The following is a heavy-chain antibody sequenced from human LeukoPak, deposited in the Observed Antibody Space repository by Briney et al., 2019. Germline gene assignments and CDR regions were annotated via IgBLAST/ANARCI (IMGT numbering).Heavy chain of an antibody. D-gene: IGHD2-21*01. CDR3: ARERSLPPAVIAKNEDAFDI. V-gene: IGHV4-30-2*01. J-gene: IGHJ3*02. Sequence: PSETLSLTCTVSGGSISSGGYYWSWIRQPPGKGLEWIGYIYHSGSTYYNPSLKSRVTITVDRSKNQFSLKLSSVTAADTAVYYCARERSLPPAVIAKNEDAFDIWGQGTMVTVSS. CDR1: GGSISSGGYY. CDR2: IYHSGST.